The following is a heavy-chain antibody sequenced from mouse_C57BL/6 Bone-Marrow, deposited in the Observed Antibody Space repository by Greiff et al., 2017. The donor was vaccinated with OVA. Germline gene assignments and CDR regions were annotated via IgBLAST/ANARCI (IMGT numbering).Heavy chain of an antibody. CDR2: IYPGGGYT. Sequence: VQLQQSGAELVRPGTSVKMSCKASGYTFTNYWIGWAKQRPGHGLEWIGDIYPGGGYTNYNEKFKGKATLTADKSSSTAYMQFSSLTSEDSAIYYCARMPYYYGSSYDYAMDYWGQGTSVTVSS. V-gene: IGHV1-63*01. J-gene: IGHJ4*01. D-gene: IGHD1-1*01. CDR1: GYTFTNYW. CDR3: ARMPYYYGSSYDYAMDY.